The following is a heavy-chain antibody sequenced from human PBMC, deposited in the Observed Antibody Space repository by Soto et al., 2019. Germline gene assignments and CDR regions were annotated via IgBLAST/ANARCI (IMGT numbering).Heavy chain of an antibody. J-gene: IGHJ3*02. Sequence: ASVKASCKSSGYTFTSYYMHWVRQAPEQGLEWMGIINPSGGSTSYAQKFQGRVTMTRDTSTSTVYMELSSLRSEDTAVYYCARLDLGYCISTSCPHDAFDIWGQGTMVTVSS. CDR2: INPSGGST. V-gene: IGHV1-46*01. CDR1: GYTFTSYY. D-gene: IGHD2-2*01. CDR3: ARLDLGYCISTSCPHDAFDI.